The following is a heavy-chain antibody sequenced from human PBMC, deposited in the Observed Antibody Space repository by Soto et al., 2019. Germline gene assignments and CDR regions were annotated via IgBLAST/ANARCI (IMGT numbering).Heavy chain of an antibody. V-gene: IGHV4-4*02. CDR3: ARVRQYCSSVNCYQDP. D-gene: IGHD2-2*01. CDR1: ADSIISTNW. J-gene: IGHJ5*02. Sequence: QVQLQESGPGLVEPSGTLSLTCAVSADSIISTNWWHWVRQSPDKGLEWIGEINHGGSINYNPSLKSRVTISMDKSRNQYSLKLNSVTAADTAVYYCARVRQYCSSVNCYQDPWGQGTLVTVSS. CDR2: INHGGSI.